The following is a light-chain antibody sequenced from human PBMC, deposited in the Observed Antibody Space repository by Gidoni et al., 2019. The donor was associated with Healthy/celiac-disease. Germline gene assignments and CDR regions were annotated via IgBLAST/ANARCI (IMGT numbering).Light chain of an antibody. V-gene: IGKV1-39*01. Sequence: DIQMTQSPSSLSASVGDRGTITCRVSQSISSYLKWYQQKPGKAPKLLIYAASSLQSGVPPRFSGSGSGTDFPLTISRLQPEDSATYYCQQSYSTPYTFGQGTKLEIK. CDR2: AAS. CDR1: QSISSY. CDR3: QQSYSTPYT. J-gene: IGKJ2*01.